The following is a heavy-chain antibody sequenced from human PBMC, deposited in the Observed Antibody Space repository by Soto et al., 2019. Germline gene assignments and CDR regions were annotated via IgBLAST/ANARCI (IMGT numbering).Heavy chain of an antibody. CDR2: IYYSGST. CDR1: GGSISSYY. J-gene: IGHJ4*02. Sequence: SETLSLTCTVSGGSISSYYWSWIRQPPGKGLEWIGYIYYSGSTNYNPSLKSRVTISVDTSKNQFSLKLSSVTAADTAVYYCARHYYGYFAYRAQGTLVTVSS. D-gene: IGHD3-10*01. V-gene: IGHV4-59*08. CDR3: ARHYYGYFAY.